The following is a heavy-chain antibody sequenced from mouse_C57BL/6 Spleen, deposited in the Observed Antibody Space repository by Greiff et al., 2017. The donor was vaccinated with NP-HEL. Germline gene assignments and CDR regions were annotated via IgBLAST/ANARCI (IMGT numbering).Heavy chain of an antibody. J-gene: IGHJ4*01. CDR3: VFITTVDYAMDY. D-gene: IGHD1-1*01. CDR2: IYPGDGDT. CDR1: GYAFSSYW. Sequence: VHLVESGAELVKPGASVKISCKASGYAFSSYWMNWVKQRPGKGLEWIGQIYPGDGDTNYNGKFKGKATLTADKSSSTAYMQLSSLTSEDSAVYFCVFITTVDYAMDYWGQGTSVTVSS. V-gene: IGHV1-80*01.